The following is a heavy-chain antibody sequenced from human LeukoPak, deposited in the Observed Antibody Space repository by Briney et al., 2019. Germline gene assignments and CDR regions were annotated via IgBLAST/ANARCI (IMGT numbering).Heavy chain of an antibody. Sequence: ASVKVSCKASGYTFTSYYMHWVRQAPGQGLEWMGIINPSGGSTSYAQKFQGRVTMTRDMSTSTVYMELSSLRSEDTAVYYCARVRDDILTGSSLWFDPWGQGTLVTVSS. V-gene: IGHV1-46*01. D-gene: IGHD3-9*01. CDR3: ARVRDDILTGSSLWFDP. CDR1: GYTFTSYY. CDR2: INPSGGST. J-gene: IGHJ5*02.